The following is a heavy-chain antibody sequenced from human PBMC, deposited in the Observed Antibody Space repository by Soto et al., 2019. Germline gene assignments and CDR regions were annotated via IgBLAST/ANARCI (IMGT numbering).Heavy chain of an antibody. CDR3: AGSGSYYYYGMDV. CDR2: MNPYSGNT. Sequence: ASVKVSCKASGYTFTSYDINWVRQATGQGLEWMGWMNPYSGNTGYAEKFQGRVTTTRNTSITTAYMELSSLRSEDTAVYYCAGSGSYYYYGMDVWGQGTTVTVSS. CDR1: GYTFTSYD. V-gene: IGHV1-8*01. J-gene: IGHJ6*02. D-gene: IGHD1-26*01.